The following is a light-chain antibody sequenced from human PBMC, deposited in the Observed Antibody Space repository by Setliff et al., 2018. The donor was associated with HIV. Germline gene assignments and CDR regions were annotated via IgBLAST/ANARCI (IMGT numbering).Light chain of an antibody. V-gene: IGLV2-14*03. Sequence: QSALTQPASVSGSPGQSITISCTGTSSDVGTYNFVSWYQQHTGKGPKLMIYDVSNRPSGVSNRFSGSTSGNKASLTISGLQAADEADYYCSSYTSSSHLYVFGTGTKGTVL. J-gene: IGLJ1*01. CDR3: SSYTSSSHLYV. CDR1: SSDVGTYNF. CDR2: DVS.